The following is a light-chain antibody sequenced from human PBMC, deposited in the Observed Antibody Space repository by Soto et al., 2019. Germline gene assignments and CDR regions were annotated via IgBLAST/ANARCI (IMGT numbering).Light chain of an antibody. CDR2: EVV. J-gene: IGLJ1*01. CDR1: KNDIGVYDF. Sequence: QSVLTQPPSASGSPGQSVTISCTGTKNDIGVYDFVSWYQHHSGKAPRLIIYEVVQRPSGVPDLFSGSKSGNTASLTVSGLQAADEADYFCKSYAGSNTYVFGSGTKVTVL. V-gene: IGLV2-8*01. CDR3: KSYAGSNTYV.